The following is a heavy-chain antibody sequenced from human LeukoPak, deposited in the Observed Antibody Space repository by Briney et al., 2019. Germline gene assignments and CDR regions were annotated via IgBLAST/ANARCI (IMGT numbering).Heavy chain of an antibody. CDR1: GGTFSSYA. V-gene: IGHV1-69*04. D-gene: IGHD5-24*01. Sequence: VASVKVSCKASGGTFSSYAISWVRQAPGQGLEWMGRIIPILGIANYAQKFQGRVTITADKSTSTAYMELSSLRSEDTAVYYCARTFRGLPQDGYNEYYDFDYWGQGTLVTVSS. CDR2: IIPILGIA. J-gene: IGHJ4*02. CDR3: ARTFRGLPQDGYNEYYDFDY.